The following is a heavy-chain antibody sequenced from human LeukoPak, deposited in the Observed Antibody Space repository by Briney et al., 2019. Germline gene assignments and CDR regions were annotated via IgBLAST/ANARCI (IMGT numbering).Heavy chain of an antibody. Sequence: PSETLSLTCTVSGGSISSYYWSWIRQPPGKGLEWIGRIHTSGSTNFNPSLQSRVTISVDKSKNQFSLKLNSVTAADTAVYYCARGPYSSGWYGFDYWGQGTLVTVSS. J-gene: IGHJ4*02. D-gene: IGHD6-19*01. CDR1: GGSISSYY. CDR2: IHTSGST. V-gene: IGHV4-4*07. CDR3: ARGPYSSGWYGFDY.